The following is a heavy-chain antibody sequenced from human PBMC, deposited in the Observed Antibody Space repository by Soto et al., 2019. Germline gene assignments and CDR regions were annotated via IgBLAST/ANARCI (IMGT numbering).Heavy chain of an antibody. CDR2: ISSSSSTI. CDR3: ARDLGYSSAGWLDP. V-gene: IGHV3-48*02. D-gene: IGHD6-25*01. J-gene: IGHJ5*02. CDR1: GFTFSSYS. Sequence: WVSLRLSCAASGFTFSSYSMNWVRQAPGKGLEWVSYISSSSSTIYYADSVKGRFTISRDNAKNSLYLQMNSLRDEDTAVYYCARDLGYSSAGWLDPWGKGTLVTVSS.